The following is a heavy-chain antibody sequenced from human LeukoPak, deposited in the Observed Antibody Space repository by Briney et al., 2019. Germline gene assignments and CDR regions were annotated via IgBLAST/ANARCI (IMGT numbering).Heavy chain of an antibody. Sequence: GGSLRLSCTVSGFTVSSNSMSWVRQAPGKGLEWGSFIYSDNTHYSDSVKGRFTISRDNAKNSLYLQMNSLRAEDTAVYYCAELGITMIGGVWGKGTTVTISS. D-gene: IGHD3-10*02. J-gene: IGHJ6*04. CDR3: AELGITMIGGV. CDR2: IYSDNT. V-gene: IGHV3-53*01. CDR1: GFTVSSNS.